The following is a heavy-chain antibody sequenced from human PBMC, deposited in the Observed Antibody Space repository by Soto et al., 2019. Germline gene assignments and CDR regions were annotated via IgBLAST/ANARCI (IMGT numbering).Heavy chain of an antibody. V-gene: IGHV3-30*18. CDR1: GFTFSSYG. CDR2: ISYDGSNK. J-gene: IGHJ4*02. CDR3: AKEADDVAHFNN. Sequence: GGSLRLSCAASGFTFSSYGMHWVRQAPGKGLEWVAVISYDGSNKYYADSVKGRFTISRDNSKNTLYLQMNSLRAEDTAVYYCAKEADDVAHFNNWGQGTLVTVSS. D-gene: IGHD5-12*01.